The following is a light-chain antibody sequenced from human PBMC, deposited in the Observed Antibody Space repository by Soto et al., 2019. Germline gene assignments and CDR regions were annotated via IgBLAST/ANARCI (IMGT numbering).Light chain of an antibody. V-gene: IGLV2-11*01. CDR1: SSDVGGYNY. CDR2: DVS. Sequence: QSALTQPRSVSGSPGQSVTISCTGTSSDVGGYNYVSWYQQHPGKAPKLMIYDVSKRPSGVPDRFSGSKSGNTASLTFSGLQAEDEADYYCCSYAGSYTFDVVFGGGTKLTVL. CDR3: CSYAGSYTFDVV. J-gene: IGLJ2*01.